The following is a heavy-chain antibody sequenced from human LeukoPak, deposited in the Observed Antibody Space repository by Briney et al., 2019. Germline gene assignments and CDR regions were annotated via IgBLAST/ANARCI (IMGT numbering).Heavy chain of an antibody. J-gene: IGHJ4*02. D-gene: IGHD3-10*01. CDR2: ISGSGVTT. CDR3: AKMGSAPYYDHFDYFDY. V-gene: IGHV3-23*01. Sequence: PGGSLRLSCGASGLTFSTSAMSWVRQAPGKGLEWVSRISGSGVTTYYADSVKGRFTISRDNSENTVYLQMDSLRAEDTALYYCAKMGSAPYYDHFDYFDYWGQGTLVTVSS. CDR1: GLTFSTSA.